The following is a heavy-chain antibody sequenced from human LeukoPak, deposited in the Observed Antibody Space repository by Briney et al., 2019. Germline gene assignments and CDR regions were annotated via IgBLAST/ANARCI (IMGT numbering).Heavy chain of an antibody. CDR1: GHTFTSYG. CDR3: ARDRGVRYDFWSGYSSFDY. V-gene: IGHV1-18*01. CDR2: ISAYNGNT. D-gene: IGHD3-3*01. Sequence: ASVKVSCKASGHTFTSYGISWVRQAPGQGLEWMGWISAYNGNTNYAQKLQGRVTMTTDTSTSTAYMELRSLRSGDTAVYYCARDRGVRYDFWSGYSSFDYWGQGTLVTVSS. J-gene: IGHJ4*02.